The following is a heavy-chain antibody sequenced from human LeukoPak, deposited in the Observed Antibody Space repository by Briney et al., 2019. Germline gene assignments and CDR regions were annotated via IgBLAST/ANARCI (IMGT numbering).Heavy chain of an antibody. CDR2: IYYSGST. V-gene: IGHV4-61*05. J-gene: IGHJ4*02. Sequence: PSETLSLTCTVSGGSISSSSYYWGWIRQPPGKGLEWIGYIYYSGSTNYNPSLKSRVTISVDTSKNQFSLKLSSVTAADTAVYYCARGGARGRPSFDYWGQGTLVTVSS. CDR3: ARGGARGRPSFDY. D-gene: IGHD2-15*01. CDR1: GGSISSSSYY.